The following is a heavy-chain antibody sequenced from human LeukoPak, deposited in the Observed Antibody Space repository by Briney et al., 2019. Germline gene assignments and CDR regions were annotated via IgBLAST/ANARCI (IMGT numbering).Heavy chain of an antibody. CDR2: IKSKTDGGAA. V-gene: IGHV3-15*01. J-gene: IGHJ4*02. D-gene: IGHD6-13*01. CDR3: ARSLPYGTTWYGRSDF. CDR1: GFTFSSYS. Sequence: RGSLRLSCAASGFTFSSYSMNWVRQAPGKGLEWVGLIKSKTDGGAADYAAPVKGRFTISRDGSKNTLYLQMNSLRAEDTAIYYCARSLPYGTTWYGRSDFWGQGTLVTVSS.